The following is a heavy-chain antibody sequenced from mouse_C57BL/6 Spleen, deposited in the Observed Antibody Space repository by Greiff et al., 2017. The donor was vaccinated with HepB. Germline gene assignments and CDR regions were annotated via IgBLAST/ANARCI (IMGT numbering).Heavy chain of an antibody. CDR2: INPNYGTT. CDR1: GYSFTDYN. CDR3: ARHRITTVVDV. V-gene: IGHV1-39*01. Sequence: EVQLQQSGPELVKPGASVKISCKASGYSFTDYNMNWVKQSNGKSLEWIGVINPNYGTTLYNQKFKCKDTLTVDQSQRKAYMQLNSLTSEDSAVYYCARHRITTVVDVWGTGTTVTV. D-gene: IGHD1-1*01. J-gene: IGHJ1*03.